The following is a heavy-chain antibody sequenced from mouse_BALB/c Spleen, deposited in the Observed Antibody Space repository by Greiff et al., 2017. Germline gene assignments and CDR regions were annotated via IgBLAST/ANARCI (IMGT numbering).Heavy chain of an antibody. V-gene: IGHV1-14*01. J-gene: IGHJ3*01. D-gene: IGHD2-3*01. CDR2: INPYNDGT. CDR1: GYTFTSYV. Sequence: EVQLQQSGPELVKPGASVKMSCKASGYTFTSYVMHWVKQKPGQGLEWIGYINPYNDGTKYNEKFKGKATLTSDKSSSTAYMELSSLTSEDSAVYYCARSRDGYSAWFAYWGQGTLVTVSA. CDR3: ARSRDGYSAWFAY.